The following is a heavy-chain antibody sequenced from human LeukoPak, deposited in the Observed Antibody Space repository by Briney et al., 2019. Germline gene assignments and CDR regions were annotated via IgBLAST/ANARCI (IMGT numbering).Heavy chain of an antibody. CDR1: GFTFSSYW. CDR2: IKQDGSEK. CDR3: AKISTAVAGSDY. Sequence: GGSLRLSCAASGFTFSSYWMSWVRQAPGKGLEWVANIKQDGSEKYYVDSVKGRFTISRDNTKNSLYLQMSSLRTEDTAVYYCAKISTAVAGSDYWGQGTLVTVSS. J-gene: IGHJ4*02. D-gene: IGHD6-13*01. V-gene: IGHV3-7*01.